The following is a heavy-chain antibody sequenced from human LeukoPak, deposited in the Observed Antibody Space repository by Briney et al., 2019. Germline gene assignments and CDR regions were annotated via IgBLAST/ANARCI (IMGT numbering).Heavy chain of an antibody. CDR3: AAQDVNWFDP. CDR1: GGSISSGGYY. V-gene: IGHV4-31*03. CDR2: IYYSGST. Sequence: TSETLSLTCTVSGGSISSGGYYWSWIRQHPGKGLEWIGYIYYSGSTYYNPSLKSRVTISVDTSKNQFSLKLSSVTAADTAVYYCAAQDVNWFDPWGQGTLVTVSS. D-gene: IGHD2-15*01. J-gene: IGHJ5*02.